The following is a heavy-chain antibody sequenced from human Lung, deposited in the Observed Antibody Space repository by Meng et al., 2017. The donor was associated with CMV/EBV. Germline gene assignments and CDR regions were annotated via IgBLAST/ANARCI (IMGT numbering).Heavy chain of an antibody. V-gene: IGHV1-24*01. CDR2: FDPEDGET. D-gene: IGHD5-18*01. CDR3: ATDGRGYSYGKYYYYYGMDV. J-gene: IGHJ6*02. CDR1: GYTLTELS. Sequence: ASXXVSXKVSGYTLTELSMHWVRQAPGKGLEWMGGFDPEDGETIYAQKFQGRVTMTEDTSTDTAYMELSSLRSEDTAVYYCATDGRGYSYGKYYYYYGMDVWXQETTVTVSS.